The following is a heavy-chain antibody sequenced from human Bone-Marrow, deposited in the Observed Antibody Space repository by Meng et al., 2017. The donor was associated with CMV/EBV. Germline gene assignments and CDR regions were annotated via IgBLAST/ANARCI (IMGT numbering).Heavy chain of an antibody. J-gene: IGHJ6*02. V-gene: IGHV3-7*01. Sequence: GESLKISCAASGFTFSSYWMSWVRQAPGKGLEWVANIKQDGSEKYYVDSVKGRFTISRDNAKNSLYLQMNSLRDEDTAVYYCARDRYCSSTSCIYYLYGMDVWGQGTTVTVSS. D-gene: IGHD2-2*01. CDR1: GFTFSSYW. CDR3: ARDRYCSSTSCIYYLYGMDV. CDR2: IKQDGSEK.